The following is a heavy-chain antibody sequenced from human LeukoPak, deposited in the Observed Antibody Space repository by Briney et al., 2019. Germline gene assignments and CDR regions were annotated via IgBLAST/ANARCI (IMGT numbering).Heavy chain of an antibody. CDR3: ARVRYSSGWYGNDAFDI. V-gene: IGHV4-59*01. CDR2: IYYSGST. Sequence: PSETLSLTCIVSGGSISSYYWSWIRQPPGKGLEWIGYIYYSGSTNYNPSLKSRVTISVDTSKNQFSLELSSVTAADTAVYYCARVRYSSGWYGNDAFDIWGQGTMVTVSS. D-gene: IGHD6-19*01. CDR1: GGSISSYY. J-gene: IGHJ3*02.